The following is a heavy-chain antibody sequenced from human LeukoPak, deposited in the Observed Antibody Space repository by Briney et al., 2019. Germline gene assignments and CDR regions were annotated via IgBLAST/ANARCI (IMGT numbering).Heavy chain of an antibody. CDR1: GFTFDDYG. Sequence: PGGSLGLSCAASGFTFDDYGVSWVRQGPGKGLEWVSSINWNGGSTGYTDSVKGRFTISRDNAKNSLYLQMNSLRAEDTALYYCARGGDLGFGEVTFDYWGQGTLVTVSS. CDR2: INWNGGST. J-gene: IGHJ4*02. V-gene: IGHV3-20*04. CDR3: ARGGDLGFGEVTFDY. D-gene: IGHD3-10*01.